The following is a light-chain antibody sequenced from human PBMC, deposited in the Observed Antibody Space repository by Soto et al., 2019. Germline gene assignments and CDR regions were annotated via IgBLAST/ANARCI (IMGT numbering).Light chain of an antibody. V-gene: IGKV3-15*01. CDR3: QQYGSPWS. CDR2: GAS. Sequence: IVLKKSPATMSVSPGERATLSCRASQSVSSNLAWYQPKPGQDPSLLIYGASTRATGTPARFSGSRSGTEFTLTISSLQSEEFAVYYCQQYGSPWSFGQGTKVDIK. J-gene: IGKJ1*01. CDR1: QSVSSN.